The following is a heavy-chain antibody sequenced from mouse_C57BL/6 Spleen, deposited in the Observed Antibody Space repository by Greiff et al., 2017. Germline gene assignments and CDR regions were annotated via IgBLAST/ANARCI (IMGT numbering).Heavy chain of an antibody. J-gene: IGHJ1*03. Sequence: EVKLVESGEGLVKPGGSLTLSCAASGFTFSSYAMSWVRQTPEKRLEWVAYISSGGDYIYYADTVKGRFTISRDNARNTLYLQMSSLKSEDTAMYYCTRVSNYWYFDVWGTGTTVTVSS. V-gene: IGHV5-9-1*02. CDR1: GFTFSSYA. CDR2: ISSGGDYI. D-gene: IGHD2-5*01. CDR3: TRVSNYWYFDV.